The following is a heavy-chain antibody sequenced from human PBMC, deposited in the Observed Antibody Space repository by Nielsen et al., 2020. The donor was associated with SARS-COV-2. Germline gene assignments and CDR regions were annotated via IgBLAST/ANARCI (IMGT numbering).Heavy chain of an antibody. V-gene: IGHV3-53*01. CDR3: ARGHYYDSSGPYQAFDI. D-gene: IGHD3-22*01. J-gene: IGHJ3*02. Sequence: VRQMPGKGLEWVSVIYSGGSTYYADSVKGRFTISRDNSKNTLYLQMNSLRAEDTAVYYCARGHYYDSSGPYQAFDIWGQGTMVTVSS. CDR2: IYSGGST.